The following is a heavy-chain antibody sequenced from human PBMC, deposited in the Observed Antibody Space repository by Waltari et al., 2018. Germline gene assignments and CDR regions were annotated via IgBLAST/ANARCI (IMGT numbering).Heavy chain of an antibody. CDR3: AREVRRDEDHGMDV. D-gene: IGHD2-21*02. CDR1: GGSISSYY. J-gene: IGHJ6*02. V-gene: IGHV4-4*07. Sequence: QVQLQESGPGLVKPPETLSLTCSVSGGSISSYYWSWIRQPAGKGLEWIGRIYRSGGTNYNPSLKSRVTMSVDMSKNQFSLKLSSVTAADTAVYYCAREVRRDEDHGMDVWGQGTTVTVSS. CDR2: IYRSGGT.